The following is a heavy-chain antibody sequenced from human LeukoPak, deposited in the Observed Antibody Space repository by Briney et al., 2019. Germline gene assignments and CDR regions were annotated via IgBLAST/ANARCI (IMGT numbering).Heavy chain of an antibody. V-gene: IGHV3-48*02. CDR3: AQGGRSGSYSTN. CDR2: ISSSSSLR. J-gene: IGHJ4*02. CDR1: GFTFSSYT. D-gene: IGHD1-26*01. Sequence: PGGSLRLSCAASGFTFSSYTMSWVRQAPGKGLEWVSYISSSSSLRYYGDSVKGRFTVSRDNAKNSLYLQMNSLRDEDTAVYYCAQGGRSGSYSTNWGQGTLVTVSS.